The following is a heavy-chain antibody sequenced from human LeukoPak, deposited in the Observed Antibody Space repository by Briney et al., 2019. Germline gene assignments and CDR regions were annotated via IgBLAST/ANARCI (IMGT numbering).Heavy chain of an antibody. J-gene: IGHJ4*02. CDR3: ARGGYYYDTTGSPGDY. CDR2: ISYAGTNK. D-gene: IGHD3-22*01. Sequence: PGRSLRLSCAASGFTFSSYAMHWVRQAPGKGLEWVAVISYAGTNKYYADSVKGRFTISRDISKNTVYLHMDSLRDEDTAVYFCARGGYYYDTTGSPGDYWGQGTLVTVSS. CDR1: GFTFSSYA. V-gene: IGHV3-30-3*01.